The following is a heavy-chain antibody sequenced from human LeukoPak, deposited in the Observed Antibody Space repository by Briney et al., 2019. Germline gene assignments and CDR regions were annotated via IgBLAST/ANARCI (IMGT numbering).Heavy chain of an antibody. D-gene: IGHD3-10*01. V-gene: IGHV3-11*04. CDR3: AKDKGVFYFDY. J-gene: IGHJ4*02. Sequence: PGGSLRLSCAASGFTFSDYYMSWTRQAPGKGLEWVSYISSSGSTIYYADSVKGRFTISRDNAKNTLYLQMNSLRAEDTAVYYCAKDKGVFYFDYWGQGTLVTVSS. CDR1: GFTFSDYY. CDR2: ISSSGSTI.